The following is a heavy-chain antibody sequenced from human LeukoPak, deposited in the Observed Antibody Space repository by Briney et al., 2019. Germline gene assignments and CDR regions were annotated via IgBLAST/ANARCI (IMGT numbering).Heavy chain of an antibody. CDR3: ARGWGSSWYYFDY. D-gene: IGHD6-13*01. CDR2: IYTSGSS. Sequence: SETLSLTCTVSGDSISIYYWSWIRQSAGKGLEWIGRIYTSGSSNSDAYLSGITDYTPSLKSRVTMSADTSKRQFSLKLSSVTAADTAVYYCARGWGSSWYYFDYWGQGILVTVSS. V-gene: IGHV4-4*07. CDR1: GDSISIYY. J-gene: IGHJ4*02.